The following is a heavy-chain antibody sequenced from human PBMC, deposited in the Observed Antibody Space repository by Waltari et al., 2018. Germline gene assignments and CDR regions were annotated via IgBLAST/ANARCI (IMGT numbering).Heavy chain of an antibody. D-gene: IGHD3-10*01. Sequence: EERLLESGGGLVQPGDSLRLSCAGSGFRFSNYWMNWVRQAPGKGRVWVARIGNDETSISYADSVKGLLTISRDNAKNTVYLQMKRLRVEDTAVYYCARLAPRTYRSPVPGRHYYYGMDVWGQGTTVTVSS. CDR3: ARLAPRTYRSPVPGRHYYYGMDV. J-gene: IGHJ6*02. V-gene: IGHV3-74*01. CDR2: IGNDETSI. CDR1: GFRFSNYW.